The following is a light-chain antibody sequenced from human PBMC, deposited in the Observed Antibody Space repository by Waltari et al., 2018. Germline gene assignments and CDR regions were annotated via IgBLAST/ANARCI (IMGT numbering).Light chain of an antibody. J-gene: IGLJ3*02. CDR1: SSAVANS. CDR2: EVS. CDR3: SSYVGADDLV. V-gene: IGLV2-8*01. Sequence: QSALTQPPSASGSPGHSVPISCTGPSSAVANSVSWYQQHPGKAPKLLIYEVSRRPSGVPERFSGSQSGNTASLTVSRLQGEDEADYYCSSYVGADDLVFGGGTRLAVI.